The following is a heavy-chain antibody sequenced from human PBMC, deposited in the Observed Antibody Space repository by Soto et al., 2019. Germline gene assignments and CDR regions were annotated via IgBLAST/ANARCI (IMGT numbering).Heavy chain of an antibody. D-gene: IGHD6-13*01. CDR1: GGTFSSYA. J-gene: IGHJ6*02. V-gene: IGHV1-69*06. Sequence: SVKVSCKASGGTFSSYAISWVRQAPGQGLEWMGGIIPIFGTANYAQKFQGRVTITADKSTSTAYMELSSLRSEDTAVYYCARDRGAADVYYYYYYGMDVWGQGTTVTVSS. CDR3: ARDRGAADVYYYYYYGMDV. CDR2: IIPIFGTA.